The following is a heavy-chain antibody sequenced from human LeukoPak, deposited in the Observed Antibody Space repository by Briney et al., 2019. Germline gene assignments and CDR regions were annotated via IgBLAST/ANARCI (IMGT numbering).Heavy chain of an antibody. J-gene: IGHJ4*02. CDR2: IYSGGST. CDR1: GFTVSSNY. Sequence: GGSLRLSCAASGFTVSSNYMGWVRQAPGKGLEWVSVIYSGGSTYYADSVKGRFTISRDNSKNTLYLQMNNLRAEDTAVYYCANTGYSYGYLFDYWGQGTLVTVSS. D-gene: IGHD5-18*01. CDR3: ANTGYSYGYLFDY. V-gene: IGHV3-53*01.